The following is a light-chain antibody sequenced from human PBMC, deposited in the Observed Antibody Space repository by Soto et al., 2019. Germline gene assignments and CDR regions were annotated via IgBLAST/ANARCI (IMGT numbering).Light chain of an antibody. CDR2: GAS. Sequence: EIVMTQYPATLSVSPGARATLSRMASRSVSSNLAWYQQKPGQAPRLLIYGASTRATGIPARFSGSGSGTEFTLTISSVQSEDVAVYYCQQYNNLPQTFGQGTKVDIK. CDR3: QQYNNLPQT. V-gene: IGKV3-15*01. CDR1: RSVSSN. J-gene: IGKJ1*01.